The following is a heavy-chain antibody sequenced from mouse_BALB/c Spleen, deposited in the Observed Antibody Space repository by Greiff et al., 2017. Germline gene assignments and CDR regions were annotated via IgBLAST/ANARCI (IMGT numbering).Heavy chain of an antibody. Sequence: EVKVVESGGGLVQPGGSRKLSCAASGFTFSSFGMHWVRQAPEKGLEWVAYISSGSSTIYYADTVKGRFTISRDNPKNTLFLQMTSLRSEDTAMYYCARSDGNYGDYFDYWGQGTTLTVSS. J-gene: IGHJ2*01. CDR3: ARSDGNYGDYFDY. CDR2: ISSGSSTI. D-gene: IGHD2-1*01. CDR1: GFTFSSFG. V-gene: IGHV5-17*02.